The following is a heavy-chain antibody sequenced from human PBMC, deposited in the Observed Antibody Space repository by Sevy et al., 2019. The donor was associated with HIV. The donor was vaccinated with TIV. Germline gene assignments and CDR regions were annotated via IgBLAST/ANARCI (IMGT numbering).Heavy chain of an antibody. CDR2: IWHDGTKK. CDR3: VRVTPDEDGTTLDS. D-gene: IGHD4-4*01. V-gene: IGHV3-33*01. Sequence: GGSLRLSCAASGFIFSNFGINWVRQAPGKGLEWVAIIWHDGTKKHYLESVKGRLTISRDNSKNTVYLQMNSLRVEDSGTYYCVRVTPDEDGTTLDSWGLGTLVTVSS. CDR1: GFIFSNFG. J-gene: IGHJ5*01.